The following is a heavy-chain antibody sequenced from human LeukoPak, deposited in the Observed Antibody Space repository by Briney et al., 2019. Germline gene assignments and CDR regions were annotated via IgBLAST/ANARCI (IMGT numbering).Heavy chain of an antibody. J-gene: IGHJ3*02. Sequence: GGSLRLSCAASGFTFSSYSMNWVRQAPGKGLEWVSFVSSSGDYKYYPDFLNGRFTISRDNAKNSLYLQINRLRAEDTAVYYCARGADAWFDSFDIWGQGTMVTVSS. CDR3: ARGADAWFDSFDI. V-gene: IGHV3-21*01. D-gene: IGHD3-22*01. CDR2: VSSSGDYK. CDR1: GFTFSSYS.